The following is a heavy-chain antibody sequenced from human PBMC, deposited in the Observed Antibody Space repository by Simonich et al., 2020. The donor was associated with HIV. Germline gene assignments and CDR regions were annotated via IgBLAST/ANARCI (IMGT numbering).Heavy chain of an antibody. V-gene: IGHV1-2*02. CDR1: GYTFTAYY. J-gene: IGHJ4*02. CDR2: INPDRGGT. CDR3: ARDACRGGTCSFDY. Sequence: QVQLVQSGAEVKKPGASVKVSCKTSGYTFTAYYMHWVRQAPGQGLEWMGWINPDRGGTYYVQNLQGRVTMPRDTSIRTAYMELSRLRSDDTAVYYCARDACRGGTCSFDYWGQGTLVTVSS. D-gene: IGHD2-15*01.